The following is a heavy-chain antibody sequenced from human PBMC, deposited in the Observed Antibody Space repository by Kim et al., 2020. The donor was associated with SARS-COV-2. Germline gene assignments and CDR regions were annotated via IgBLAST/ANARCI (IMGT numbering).Heavy chain of an antibody. J-gene: IGHJ6*03. D-gene: IGHD2-15*01. Sequence: SGTTLVNPTQTLTLTCSFSGFSLSAHGMCVTWFRQSPGKAPEWLARIDWEDDKSYSLSLKTRLTVSKDSSEDQVVLRMTNMGPDDTATYFCARTVLSRYYFYYMDVWGTGTTVTVSS. V-gene: IGHV2-70*11. CDR2: IDWEDDK. CDR1: GFSLSAHGMC. CDR3: ARTVLSRYYFYYMDV.